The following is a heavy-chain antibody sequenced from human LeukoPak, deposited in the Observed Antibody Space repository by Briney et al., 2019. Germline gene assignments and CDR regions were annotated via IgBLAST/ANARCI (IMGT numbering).Heavy chain of an antibody. CDR1: GGTFSSYG. J-gene: IGHJ5*02. V-gene: IGHV1-69*04. D-gene: IGHD6-13*01. Sequence: ASVKVSCKASGGTFSSYGISWVRQAPGQGLEWMGRIIPILGIANYAQKFQGRVTITADKSTSTAYMELSSLRSEDTAVYYCARGESSSWYVGESNWFDPWGQGTLVTVSS. CDR2: IIPILGIA. CDR3: ARGESSSWYVGESNWFDP.